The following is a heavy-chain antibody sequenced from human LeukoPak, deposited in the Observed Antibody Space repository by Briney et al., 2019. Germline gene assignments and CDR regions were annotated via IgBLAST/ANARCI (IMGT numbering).Heavy chain of an antibody. Sequence: GGSLRLSCAASGFTFSSYGMHWVRQAPGKGLEWVAVISYDGSNKYYADSVKGRFTISRDNSKNTLYLQMNSLRAEDTAVYYCARDHGDTAMVYYFDYWGQGTLVTVSS. D-gene: IGHD5-18*01. CDR3: ARDHGDTAMVYYFDY. CDR1: GFTFSSYG. CDR2: ISYDGSNK. V-gene: IGHV3-30*03. J-gene: IGHJ4*02.